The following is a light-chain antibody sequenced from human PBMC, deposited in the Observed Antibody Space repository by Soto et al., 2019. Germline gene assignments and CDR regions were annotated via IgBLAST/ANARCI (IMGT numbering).Light chain of an antibody. CDR3: QNFDSAPQT. CDR2: DAS. V-gene: IGKV1-5*01. CDR1: QNINNW. J-gene: IGKJ1*01. Sequence: DIQMTQSPSTLSASIGDRVTITCRASQNINNWIAWYQQKPGKAPKFLIYDASTLESGVPSRFSGSGFGTEFSLTISSLQPDDVATYYCQNFDSAPQTFGQGTKVDIK.